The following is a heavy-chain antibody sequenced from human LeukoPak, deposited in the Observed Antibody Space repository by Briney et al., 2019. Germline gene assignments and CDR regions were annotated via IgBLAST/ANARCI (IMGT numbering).Heavy chain of an antibody. CDR2: ISYDGGNK. Sequence: GGSLRLSCAASGFTFSTYAMHWVRQAPGKGLECVAVISYDGGNKYYADSEKGRFTVSRDNSKNTLYLQMNSLRAEDTAVYYSARDTKGETYYYANWGQGTLVTVSS. CDR3: ARDTKGETYYYAN. J-gene: IGHJ4*02. V-gene: IGHV3-30-3*01. CDR1: GFTFSTYA. D-gene: IGHD3-10*01.